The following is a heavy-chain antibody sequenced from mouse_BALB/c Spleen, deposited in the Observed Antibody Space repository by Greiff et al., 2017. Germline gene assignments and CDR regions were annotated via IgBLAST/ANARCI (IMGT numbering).Heavy chain of an antibody. V-gene: IGHV14-3*02. CDR1: GFNIKDTY. Sequence: EVQLKESGAELVKPGASVKLSCTASGFNIKDTYMHWVKQRPEQGLEWIGRIDPANGNTKYDPKFQGKATITADTSSNTAYLQRSSLTSEDTAVYYCARDRGGAMDYWGQGTSVTVSS. CDR3: ARDRGGAMDY. D-gene: IGHD2-14*01. CDR2: IDPANGNT. J-gene: IGHJ4*01.